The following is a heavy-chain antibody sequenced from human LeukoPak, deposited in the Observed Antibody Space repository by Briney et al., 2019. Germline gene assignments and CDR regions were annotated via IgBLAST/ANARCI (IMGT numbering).Heavy chain of an antibody. V-gene: IGHV3-21*01. CDR2: VTAGTTYT. Sequence: GGSLRLSCAASGFIFSSYGMNWVRQAPGKGLEWVSSVTAGTTYTFYADSVQGRFTISRYNAKTSLYLQMNSLRAEDTAKYYCARGYGSYAAGYYFDHWGQGTLVTVSS. CDR3: ARGYGSYAAGYYFDH. J-gene: IGHJ4*02. CDR1: GFIFSSYG. D-gene: IGHD1-26*01.